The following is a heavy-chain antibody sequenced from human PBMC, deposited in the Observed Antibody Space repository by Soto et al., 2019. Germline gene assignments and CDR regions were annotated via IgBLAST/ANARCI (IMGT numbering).Heavy chain of an antibody. Sequence: ASVKVSCKASGYTFTNYAMHWVRQAPGQRLEWMGWINAGNGNTKYSQKFQGRVTITRDTSASTAYMELSSLRSDDTAVYYCAKDGGADGYFGNWLDPWGQGTLVTVSS. CDR2: INAGNGNT. D-gene: IGHD5-12*01. CDR3: AKDGGADGYFGNWLDP. CDR1: GYTFTNYA. J-gene: IGHJ5*02. V-gene: IGHV1-3*01.